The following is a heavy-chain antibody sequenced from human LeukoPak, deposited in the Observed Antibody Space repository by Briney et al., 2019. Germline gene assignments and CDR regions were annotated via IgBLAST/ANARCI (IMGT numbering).Heavy chain of an antibody. CDR3: AQPPRNHYGMDV. J-gene: IGHJ6*02. Sequence: ASVKVSCKASGYTFTGYYMHWVRQATGQGLEWMGWMNPNSGNTGYAQKFQGRVTMTRNTSISTAYMELSSLRSEDTAVYYCAQPPRNHYGMDVWGQGTTVTVSS. D-gene: IGHD1-14*01. CDR2: MNPNSGNT. V-gene: IGHV1-8*02. CDR1: GYTFTGYY.